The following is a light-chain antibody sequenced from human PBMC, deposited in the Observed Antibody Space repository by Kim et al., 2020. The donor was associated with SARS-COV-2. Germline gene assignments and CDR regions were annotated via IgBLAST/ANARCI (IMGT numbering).Light chain of an antibody. CDR3: QQYYSYPLT. Sequence: DIQMNQSPSTLSASVGDRVTITCRASQSISSWLVWYKQKPGKAPKLLIYDASSLESGVPSRFSGSGSGTEFPLTISSLQPDDFATYYCQQYYSYPLTFGGGTKLDIK. J-gene: IGKJ4*01. CDR2: DAS. V-gene: IGKV1-5*01. CDR1: QSISSW.